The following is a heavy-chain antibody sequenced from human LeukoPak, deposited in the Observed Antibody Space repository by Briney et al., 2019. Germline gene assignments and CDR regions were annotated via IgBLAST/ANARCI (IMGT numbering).Heavy chain of an antibody. D-gene: IGHD3-10*01. V-gene: IGHV3-30*04. CDR1: GFTFSSYA. Sequence: GGSLRLSCAASGFTFSSYAMHWVRQAPGKGLEWVAVISYDGSNKYYADSVKGRFTISRDNSKNTLYLQMNSLRAEDTAVYYCASDGGVYYYGSGSYYYYWGQGTLVTVSS. J-gene: IGHJ4*02. CDR2: ISYDGSNK. CDR3: ASDGGVYYYGSGSYYYY.